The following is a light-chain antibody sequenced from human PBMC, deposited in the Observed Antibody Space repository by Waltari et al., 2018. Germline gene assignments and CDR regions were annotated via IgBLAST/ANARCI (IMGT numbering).Light chain of an antibody. CDR1: SSNIGVCYD. Sequence: QSVLTQPPSVSGAPGQRVPISCTWSSSNIGVCYDSHLYQQFPGTAPKLLIYHNSNRPSGVPDRFSGSKSGTSASLAITGLLAEDEADYYCQSFDSSLNAVLFGGGTKLTVL. V-gene: IGLV1-40*01. CDR2: HNS. J-gene: IGLJ2*01. CDR3: QSFDSSLNAVL.